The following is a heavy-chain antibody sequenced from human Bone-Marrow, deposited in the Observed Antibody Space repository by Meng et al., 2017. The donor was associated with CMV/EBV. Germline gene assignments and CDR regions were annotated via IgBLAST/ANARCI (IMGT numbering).Heavy chain of an antibody. CDR3: TTGDCSGGGSCYAFDI. Sequence: GGSLRLSCAASGFTFSDVWMTWARQAPGKGLEWVGRIKRKIESETTEYAAPVKGRFTISRDDTRDTLYLHMNSLKTEDTAVYYCTTGDCSGGGSCYAFDIWGPGTRVTVSS. J-gene: IGHJ3*02. D-gene: IGHD2-15*01. CDR2: IKRKIESETT. CDR1: GFTFSDVW. V-gene: IGHV3-15*01.